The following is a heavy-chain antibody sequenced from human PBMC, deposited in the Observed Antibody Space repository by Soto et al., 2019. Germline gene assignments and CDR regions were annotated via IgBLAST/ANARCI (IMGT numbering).Heavy chain of an antibody. D-gene: IGHD2-15*01. J-gene: IGHJ6*02. V-gene: IGHV4-59*01. CDR1: VGSISSYY. Sequence: SETLSLTCTVSVGSISSYYWSWIRQPPGKGLEWIGYAHYSGITSYNPSLKSRVTISVDTSKNQFSLKLNSVTVADTAVYYCGRKLKCNSGRRQVLDLWGQGTTVTGS. CDR2: AHYSGIT. CDR3: GRKLKCNSGRRQVLDL.